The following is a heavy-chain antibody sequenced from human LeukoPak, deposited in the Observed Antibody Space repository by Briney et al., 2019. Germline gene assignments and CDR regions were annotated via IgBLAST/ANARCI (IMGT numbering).Heavy chain of an antibody. Sequence: SETLSLTCAVYGGSFSGYYWSWIRQPPGKGLEWIGESNLSGSTNYNPTLKSRVTISVDTYKNQVSLKLSSVTVADTAAYYCARVPRYFDWLPHKDAFDIWGQGTMVTVSS. CDR3: ARVPRYFDWLPHKDAFDI. V-gene: IGHV4-34*01. CDR2: SNLSGST. D-gene: IGHD3-9*01. J-gene: IGHJ3*02. CDR1: GGSFSGYY.